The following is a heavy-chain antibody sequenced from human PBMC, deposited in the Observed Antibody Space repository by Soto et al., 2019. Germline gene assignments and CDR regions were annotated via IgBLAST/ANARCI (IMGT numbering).Heavy chain of an antibody. CDR3: SRERRYWDS. J-gene: IGHJ4*02. CDR2: INTGSGNT. CDR1: GYTFTDYT. V-gene: IGHV1-3*04. D-gene: IGHD2-15*01. Sequence: ASVKVSCKASGYTFTDYTIQWVRQAPGQSLEWMGWINTGSGNTKYSLKFRGRVAITRDTSASTAYMELSGLTSEDTAVYYCSRERRYWDSWGQGTLVTVSS.